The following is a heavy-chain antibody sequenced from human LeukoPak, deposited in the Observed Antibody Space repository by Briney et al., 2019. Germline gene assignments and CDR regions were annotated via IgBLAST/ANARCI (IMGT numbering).Heavy chain of an antibody. CDR3: AKDISVGATPHYFDY. J-gene: IGHJ4*02. Sequence: GGSLRLSCAASGFTFDDYAMHWVRQAPGKGLEWVSGIIWNSGNIGYADSVKGRFTISRDNAKNSLYLQMNSLRAEDTAVYYCAKDISVGATPHYFDYWGQGNLVTVSS. CDR1: GFTFDDYA. V-gene: IGHV3-9*01. CDR2: IIWNSGNI. D-gene: IGHD1-26*01.